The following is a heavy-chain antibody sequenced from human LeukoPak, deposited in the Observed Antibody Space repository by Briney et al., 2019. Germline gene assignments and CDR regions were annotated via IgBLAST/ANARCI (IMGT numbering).Heavy chain of an antibody. V-gene: IGHV3-7*01. D-gene: IGHD3-9*01. CDR1: GFTFSSYW. CDR2: IKQDGSEK. CDR3: ARSTYVDYPCCLDY. Sequence: PGGSLRLSCAASGFTFSSYWMSWVRQAPGKGLEWVANIKQDGSEKYYVDSVKGRFTISRDNAKNSLYLQMNSLRAEDTAVYYCARSTYVDYPCCLDYWGQGTLVTVSS. J-gene: IGHJ4*02.